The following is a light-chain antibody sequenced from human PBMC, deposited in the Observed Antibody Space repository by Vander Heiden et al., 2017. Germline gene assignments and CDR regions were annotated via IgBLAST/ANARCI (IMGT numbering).Light chain of an antibody. CDR2: LNSDVRH. CDR3: QTWCTCISNSV. J-gene: IGLJ3*02. Sequence: QLVLTQSPSASASLGASVKLTCTLSSGPSSYAIAWHQQQPEKGPRYLVKLNSDVRHSKGDGSPDRFSGSSSGAGLYLTISSLQSEDEADYYCQTWCTCISNSVFGGGTKLTVL. V-gene: IGLV4-69*01. CDR1: SGPSSYA.